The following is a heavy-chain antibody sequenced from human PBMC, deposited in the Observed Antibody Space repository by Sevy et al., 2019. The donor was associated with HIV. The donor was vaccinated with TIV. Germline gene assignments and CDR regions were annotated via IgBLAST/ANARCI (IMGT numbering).Heavy chain of an antibody. J-gene: IGHJ6*02. V-gene: IGHV3-30*18. CDR1: GIIFTSSG. Sequence: GGSLRLSCVVSGIIFTSSGMHWVRQAPGKGLEWVAVISYHGRDKFDADSVKGRFTISRDNSKNILYLQMNGLRIEDTAVYYCAEDFTGYNGMDVWGQGTMVTVSS. CDR3: AEDFTGYNGMDV. CDR2: ISYHGRDK. D-gene: IGHD3-9*01.